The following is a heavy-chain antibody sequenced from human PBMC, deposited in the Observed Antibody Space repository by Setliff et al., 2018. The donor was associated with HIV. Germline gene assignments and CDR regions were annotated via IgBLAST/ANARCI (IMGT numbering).Heavy chain of an antibody. Sequence: GGSLRLSCAASGFTFSSYWMHWVRQAPGKGLEWVAFISSDGSSKSYTDSVKGRFTISRDNSKKTVYLQMNSLRVEDTAVYYCEGTPFDAVDIWGQGTMVTVSS. J-gene: IGHJ3*02. CDR3: EGTPFDAVDI. CDR2: ISSDGSSK. V-gene: IGHV3-30-3*01. CDR1: GFTFSSYW.